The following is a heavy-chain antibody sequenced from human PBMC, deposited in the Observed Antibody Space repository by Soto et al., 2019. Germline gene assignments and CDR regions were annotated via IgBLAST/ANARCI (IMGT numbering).Heavy chain of an antibody. V-gene: IGHV3-21*01. CDR3: TRDASRDSSARGWFDP. J-gene: IGHJ5*02. CDR2: ISSNSAYT. CDR1: AFTFRSFT. Sequence: XRLSCSSSAFTFRSFTMNWVRHTPGKGLERASTISSNSAYTYYTDALRGRFTISRDNAKNSLHLQINSLRAEDTAVYYCTRDASRDSSARGWFDPWGPGTLVTVYS. D-gene: IGHD6-13*01.